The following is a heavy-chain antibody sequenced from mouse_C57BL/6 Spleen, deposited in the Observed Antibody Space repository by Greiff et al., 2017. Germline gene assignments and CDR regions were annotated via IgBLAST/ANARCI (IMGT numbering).Heavy chain of an antibody. CDR3: ARRGTTANYFDY. J-gene: IGHJ2*01. Sequence: QVQLQQSGAELAKPGASVKLSCKASGYTFTSYWMHWVKQRPGQGLEWIGYINPSSGYTKYNQKFKDKSTFTADKSSSTAYMQLSSLTYEDSAVYYCARRGTTANYFDYWGQGTTLTVSS. CDR2: INPSSGYT. CDR1: GYTFTSYW. D-gene: IGHD1-2*01. V-gene: IGHV1-7*01.